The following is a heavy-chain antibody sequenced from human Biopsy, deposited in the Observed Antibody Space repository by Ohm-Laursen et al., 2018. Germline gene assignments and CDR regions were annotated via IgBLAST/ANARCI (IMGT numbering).Heavy chain of an antibody. Sequence: SSVKVSCKSSGGAFTTYAIGWVRQAPGPGLEWMGKVIPVFGTTDYAQNFQGRLTLTADESTSTVYMDLTGLRSDDTGIYYCARYASYSGNYGHFDYWGQGTLVTVSS. D-gene: IGHD1-26*01. CDR2: VIPVFGTT. CDR1: GGAFTTYA. V-gene: IGHV1-69*15. CDR3: ARYASYSGNYGHFDY. J-gene: IGHJ4*02.